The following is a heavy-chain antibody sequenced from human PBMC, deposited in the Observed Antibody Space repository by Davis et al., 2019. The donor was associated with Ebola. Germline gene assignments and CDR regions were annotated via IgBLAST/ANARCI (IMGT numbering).Heavy chain of an antibody. D-gene: IGHD3-22*01. V-gene: IGHV4-38-2*02. Sequence: PSETLSLTCTVSGYSISSGYYWGWIRQPPGKGLEWIGSIYHSGSTYYNPSLKSRVTISVDTSKNQFSLKLSSVTAADTAVYYCAISRRGIVVVMRDYWGQGTLVTVSS. J-gene: IGHJ4*02. CDR3: AISRRGIVVVMRDY. CDR2: IYHSGST. CDR1: GYSISSGYY.